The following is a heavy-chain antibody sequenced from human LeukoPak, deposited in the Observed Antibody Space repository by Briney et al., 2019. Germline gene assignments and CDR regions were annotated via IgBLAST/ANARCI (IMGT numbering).Heavy chain of an antibody. CDR1: GFTFSNYA. J-gene: IGHJ5*02. CDR3: AIIRDP. CDR2: IRSDGSST. V-gene: IGHV3-30*02. Sequence: GGSLRLSCAASGFTFSNYAMHWVRQAPGKGLEWVAFIRSDGSSTSSADSVKGRFTISRDNSKNTLYLQMNSLRAEDTAVYYCAIIRDPWGQGTLVTVSS.